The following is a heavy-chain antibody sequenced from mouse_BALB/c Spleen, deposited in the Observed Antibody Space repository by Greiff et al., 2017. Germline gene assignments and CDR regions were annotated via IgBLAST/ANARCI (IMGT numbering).Heavy chain of an antibody. CDR3: TRSRGYRYDGYAMDY. V-gene: IGHV1S81*02. Sequence: QVQLQQSGAELVKPGASVKLSCKASGYTFTSYYMYWVKQRPGQGLEWIGEINPSNGGTNFNEKFKSKATLTVDKSSSTAYMQLSSLTSEDSAVYYCTRSRGYRYDGYAMDYWGQGTSVTVSS. CDR2: INPSNGGT. J-gene: IGHJ4*01. D-gene: IGHD2-14*01. CDR1: GYTFTSYY.